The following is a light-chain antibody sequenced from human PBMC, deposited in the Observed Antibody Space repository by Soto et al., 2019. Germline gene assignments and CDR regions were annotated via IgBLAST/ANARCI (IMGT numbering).Light chain of an antibody. Sequence: DIQMTQSPSTLSASVGDRVTVTCRASRSINSWLAWYQQKPGKAPKLLIYKASSLESGVPSRFSGTGSETEFTLTIDSLPPDDFATYYCQQYHFYWTFGQGTKVEIK. CDR2: KAS. CDR3: QQYHFYWT. V-gene: IGKV1-5*03. J-gene: IGKJ1*01. CDR1: RSINSW.